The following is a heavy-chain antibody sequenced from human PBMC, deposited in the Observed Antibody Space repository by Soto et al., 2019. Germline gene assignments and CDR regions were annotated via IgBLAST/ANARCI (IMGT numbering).Heavy chain of an antibody. Sequence: PSETLSLTCAVYGGSFSGYYWSWIRQPPGKGLEWIGEINHSGSTNYNPSLKSRVTISVDTSKNQFSLKLSSVTAADTAVYFCERLSRIAPGANTYYQSLDVWGQGTTVTLS. CDR1: GGSFSGYY. J-gene: IGHJ6*02. D-gene: IGHD6-25*01. CDR2: INHSGST. V-gene: IGHV4-34*01. CDR3: ERLSRIAPGANTYYQSLDV.